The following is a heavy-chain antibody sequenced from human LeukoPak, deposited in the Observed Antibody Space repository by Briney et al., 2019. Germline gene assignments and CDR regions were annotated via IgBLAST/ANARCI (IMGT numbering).Heavy chain of an antibody. J-gene: IGHJ4*02. CDR1: GFTFSSYA. CDR2: ISGSGGTT. D-gene: IGHD3-10*01. CDR3: AKDGRGSGSYYYFDY. V-gene: IGHV3-23*01. Sequence: GGSLRLSCAASGFTFSSYAMTWVRQAPGKGLEWVSSISGSGGTTYYADSVKGRFTISRDNSKSTLYLQMNSLRAEDTAVYYCAKDGRGSGSYYYFDYWGQGTLVTVSP.